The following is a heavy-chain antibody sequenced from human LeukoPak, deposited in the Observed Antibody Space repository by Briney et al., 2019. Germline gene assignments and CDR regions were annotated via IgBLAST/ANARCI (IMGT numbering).Heavy chain of an antibody. CDR1: GFTFASYA. CDR2: ISSSSGMI. V-gene: IGHV3-21*04. D-gene: IGHD5-18*01. J-gene: IGHJ4*02. CDR3: ARSNGYSYGTRFDY. Sequence: PGGSLRLSCEASGFTFASYAMNWVRQAPGKGLEWVSAISSSSGMIYYADSVKGRFTISRDNAKNSLYLQMNSLRAEDTAVYYCARSNGYSYGTRFDYWGQGTLVTVSS.